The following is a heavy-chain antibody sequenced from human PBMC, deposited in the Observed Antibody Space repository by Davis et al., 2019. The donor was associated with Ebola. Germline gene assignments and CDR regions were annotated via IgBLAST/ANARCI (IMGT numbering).Heavy chain of an antibody. CDR3: ARDRKYLTSSGWLEGMDV. D-gene: IGHD6-19*01. CDR1: GFTFSSYA. Sequence: PGGSLRLSCAASGFTFSSYAMSWVRQAPGKGLEWVSAISGSGGSTYYADSVKGRFTISRDNSKNTLYLQMNSLRAGDTAVYYCARDRKYLTSSGWLEGMDVWGQGTTVTVSS. V-gene: IGHV3-23*01. CDR2: ISGSGGST. J-gene: IGHJ6*02.